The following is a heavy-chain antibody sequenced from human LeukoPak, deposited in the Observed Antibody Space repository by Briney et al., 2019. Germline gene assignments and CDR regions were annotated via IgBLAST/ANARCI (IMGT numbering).Heavy chain of an antibody. J-gene: IGHJ4*02. V-gene: IGHV3-49*04. Sequence: PGGSLRLSCTASGFTFGDYAMSWVRQAPGKGLEWVGFIRSKAYGGTTEYAASVKVRFTISRDDSKSIAYLQMNSLKTEDTAVYYCTRDGEDSSGGGSLYYFDYWGQGTLVTVSS. CDR2: IRSKAYGGTT. D-gene: IGHD6-19*01. CDR1: GFTFGDYA. CDR3: TRDGEDSSGGGSLYYFDY.